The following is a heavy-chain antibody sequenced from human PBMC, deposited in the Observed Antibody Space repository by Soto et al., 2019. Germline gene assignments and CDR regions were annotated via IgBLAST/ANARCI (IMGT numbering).Heavy chain of an antibody. Sequence: PLETLSLTCTVSGASVSSYYWHWIRQPPGKGLEWIASIYNSRSTHYNPSLMSRVTISIDTSKNQFFLQLSSVTAADTALYYCARRVCSSLTCLLSPPGNWLDPWGQGALVTVSS. V-gene: IGHV4-59*08. CDR3: ARRVCSSLTCLLSPPGNWLDP. CDR2: IYNSRST. D-gene: IGHD2-2*01. J-gene: IGHJ5*02. CDR1: GASVSSYY.